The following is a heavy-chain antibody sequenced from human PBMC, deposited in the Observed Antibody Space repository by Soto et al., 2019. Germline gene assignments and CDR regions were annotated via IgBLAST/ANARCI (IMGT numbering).Heavy chain of an antibody. D-gene: IGHD6-13*01. CDR2: IFSNDEK. V-gene: IGHV2-26*01. CDR1: GFSLNNAGLG. Sequence: QVTVKESGPVLVKPTETLTLTCTVSGFSLNNAGLGVSWIRQPPGKALEWLAHIFSNDEKSYSASLKSRLTISKDSSKRQVVLTMTTMDPVDTATYYCASTYSTSMYWFDLWGQGTLVTVSS. J-gene: IGHJ5*02. CDR3: ASTYSTSMYWFDL.